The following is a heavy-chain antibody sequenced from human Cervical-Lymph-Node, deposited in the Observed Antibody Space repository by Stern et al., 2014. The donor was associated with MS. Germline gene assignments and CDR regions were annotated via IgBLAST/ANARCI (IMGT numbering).Heavy chain of an antibody. CDR3: AREVWSGYPDFYYGMDV. Sequence: EVQLVESGGGLVRPGGSLRLSCSASGLSFSNSDMTGVRQVPGEGLQWVSSISNGGRNIYYADSVRGRFTISRDNAKNSLYLQMNSLRDDDTAVYYCAREVWSGYPDFYYGMDVWGQGTTVTVSS. CDR1: GLSFSNSD. V-gene: IGHV3-21*01. J-gene: IGHJ6*02. CDR2: ISNGGRNI. D-gene: IGHD3-3*01.